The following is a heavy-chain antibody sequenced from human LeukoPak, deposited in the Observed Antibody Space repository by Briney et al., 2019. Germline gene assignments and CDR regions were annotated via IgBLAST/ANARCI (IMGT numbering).Heavy chain of an antibody. CDR1: GGSISSYY. J-gene: IGHJ4*02. V-gene: IGHV4-59*08. D-gene: IGHD6-13*01. Sequence: SETLSLTCTVSGGSISSYYWTWIRQPPGKGLDWIGYIYYTGTTSYSPSLKSRVTISIDTSRNQFPLKLSSVTAADTAVYYCARQNPAAEGQGLDHWGQGALVTVSS. CDR2: IYYTGTT. CDR3: ARQNPAAEGQGLDH.